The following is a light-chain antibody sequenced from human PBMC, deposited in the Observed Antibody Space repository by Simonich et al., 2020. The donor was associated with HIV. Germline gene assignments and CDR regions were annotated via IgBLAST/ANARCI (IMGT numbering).Light chain of an antibody. CDR3: QQRSNWPRT. CDR1: QNINNY. V-gene: IGKV3-11*01. Sequence: EIVMTQSPATLSLSPGERSTLSCRASQNINNYLAWYQQKPGQAPRILIYDASNRATGIPARFSGSGSGTDFTLTISSLEPEDFAVYYCQQRSNWPRTFGQGTKVEIK. CDR2: DAS. J-gene: IGKJ1*01.